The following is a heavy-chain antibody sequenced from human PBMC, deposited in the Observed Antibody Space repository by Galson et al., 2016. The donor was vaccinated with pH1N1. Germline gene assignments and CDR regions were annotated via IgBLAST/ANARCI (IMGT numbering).Heavy chain of an antibody. J-gene: IGHJ4*02. CDR2: IYWDDDK. CDR3: ARNGYGDYVGYFDY. CDR1: GFSLSTSGVG. D-gene: IGHD4-17*01. V-gene: IGHV2-5*02. Sequence: PALVKPTQTLTLTCTLSGFSLSTSGVGVGWIRQPPGKALEWLALIYWDDDKRYSPSLKSRLTITKDTSKNQVVLTMTNMDPVDTATYHCARNGYGDYVGYFDYWGQGTLVTVSS.